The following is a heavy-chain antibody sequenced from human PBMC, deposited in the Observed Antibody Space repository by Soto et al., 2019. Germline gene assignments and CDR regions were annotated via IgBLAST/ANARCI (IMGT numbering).Heavy chain of an antibody. V-gene: IGHV1-18*01. CDR2: ITTDKGKT. CDR1: GYTFTSYG. CDR3: ATRSPAFAY. Sequence: QVQLVHSGPEVKKPGASVKVSCKTSGYTFTSYGISWVRQAPGQGLELMGWITTDKGKTTYAQKFQGRVTMTTDTSTSTAYMEMRSLRSDDTAVSYCATRSPAFAYWGQGTLVTVSS. J-gene: IGHJ4*02.